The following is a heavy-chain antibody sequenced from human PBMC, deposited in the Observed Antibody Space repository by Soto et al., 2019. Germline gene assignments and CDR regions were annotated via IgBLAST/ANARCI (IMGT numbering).Heavy chain of an antibody. J-gene: IGHJ3*02. CDR3: ARVIGYCSGGSCWDAFDI. CDR2: ISYDGSNK. Sequence: SLSLSCASSGFTFIGYGMHWVRQAPGKGLEWVAVISYDGSNKYYADSVKGRFTISRDNSKNTLYLQMNSLRAEDTAVYYCARVIGYCSGGSCWDAFDIWGQGTMVTVSS. D-gene: IGHD2-15*01. CDR1: GFTFIGYG. V-gene: IGHV3-30*03.